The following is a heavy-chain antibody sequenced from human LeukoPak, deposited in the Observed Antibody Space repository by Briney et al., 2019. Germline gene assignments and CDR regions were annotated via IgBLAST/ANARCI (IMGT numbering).Heavy chain of an antibody. V-gene: IGHV4-34*01. D-gene: IGHD2-8*02. CDR1: GGSFSGYY. CDR3: ARALYWLGQFDY. CDR2: INHSGST. J-gene: IGHJ4*02. Sequence: SETLSLTCAVYGGSFSGYYWSWIRQPPGKGLEWIGEINHSGSTNYNPSLKSRVTISVDTSKNQFSLKLSSVTAADTAVYYCARALYWLGQFDYRGQGTLVTVSS.